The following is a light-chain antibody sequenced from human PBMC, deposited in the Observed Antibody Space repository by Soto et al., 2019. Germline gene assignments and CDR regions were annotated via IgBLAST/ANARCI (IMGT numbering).Light chain of an antibody. CDR3: SSYTSSSKV. V-gene: IGLV2-14*01. CDR2: DVS. CDR1: NIDVGGYNY. J-gene: IGLJ1*01. Sequence: SSLSQPSSLSGSPGQSITHSCPGKNIDVGGYNYVSWYQQHPGKAPKLMIYDVSNRPSGVSNRFSGSKSGNTASLTISGLQAEDEADYYCSSYTSSSKVFGTGTKVTVL.